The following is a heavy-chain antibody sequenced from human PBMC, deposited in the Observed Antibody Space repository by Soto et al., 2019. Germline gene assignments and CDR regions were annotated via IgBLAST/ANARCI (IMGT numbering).Heavy chain of an antibody. CDR2: IIPIFGTA. CDR1: GGTFSSYA. D-gene: IGHD3-3*01. CDR3: AIEGVAIFGVVTTNYYFDY. Sequence: SVKVSCKASGGTFSSYAISWVRQAPGQGLEWMGGIIPIFGTANYAQKFQGRDTITADESTSTADMERSSLWSEDTAVYYCAIEGVAIFGVVTTNYYFDYWG. V-gene: IGHV1-69*13. J-gene: IGHJ4*01.